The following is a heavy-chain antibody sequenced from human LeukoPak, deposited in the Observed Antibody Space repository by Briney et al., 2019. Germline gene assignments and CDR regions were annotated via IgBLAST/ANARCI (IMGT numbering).Heavy chain of an antibody. J-gene: IGHJ6*02. V-gene: IGHV2-5*01. CDR2: IYWNDDK. Sequence: SGPTLVNPTQTLTLTCAFSGFSLSTSGVGVGWIRQPPGKALEWLALIYWNDDKRYSPSLKSRLTITKDTSKNQVVLTMTNMDPVDTATYYCAHRYCSGGSCYHYYYGMDVWGQGTTVTVSS. D-gene: IGHD2-15*01. CDR3: AHRYCSGGSCYHYYYGMDV. CDR1: GFSLSTSGVG.